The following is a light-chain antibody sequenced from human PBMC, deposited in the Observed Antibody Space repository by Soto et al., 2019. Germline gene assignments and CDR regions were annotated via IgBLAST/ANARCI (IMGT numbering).Light chain of an antibody. CDR1: SSNIGSNT. J-gene: IGLJ3*02. CDR2: SNN. CDR3: AAWDDSLNGKV. V-gene: IGLV1-44*01. Sequence: QSVLTQPPSASGTPGQRVTISCSGSSSNIGSNTVNWYQQLPGTAPKLLIYSNNQRPSGVPDRFSGSTSGTSASLAITGLQSEDEADYYCAAWDDSLNGKVFGGGTKLNVL.